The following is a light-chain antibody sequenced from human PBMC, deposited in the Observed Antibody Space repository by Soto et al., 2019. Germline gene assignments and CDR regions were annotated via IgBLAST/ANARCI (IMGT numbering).Light chain of an antibody. V-gene: IGKV3-20*01. CDR2: DAS. CDR3: QHYGSSPIT. CDR1: QTVRNNY. J-gene: IGKJ5*01. Sequence: EFVLTQSPGTLSLSPGERATLSCRASQTVRNNYLAWYQQKPGQAPRLLIYDASSRATGIPDRFSGGGSGTDFTLTISRLEPEEFAVYYCQHYGSSPITFGQGTRLEIK.